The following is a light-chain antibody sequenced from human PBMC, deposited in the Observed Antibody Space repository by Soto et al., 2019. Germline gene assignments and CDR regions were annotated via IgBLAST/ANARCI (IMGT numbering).Light chain of an antibody. V-gene: IGLV2-14*03. J-gene: IGLJ1*01. CDR3: CSYTSDLTPYV. CDR1: SSDIGAHDD. CDR2: GVT. Sequence: QSVLTQPASVSWSPGQSITISCTGTSSDIGAHDDVSWYQQHPGKVPKLLIYGVTDRPSGISNRFSGSKSGNVASLTISGLQAEDEADYYCCSYTSDLTPYVFGTGTKVTVL.